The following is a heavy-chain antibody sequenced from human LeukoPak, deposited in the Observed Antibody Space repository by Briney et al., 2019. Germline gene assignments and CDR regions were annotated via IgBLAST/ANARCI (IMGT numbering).Heavy chain of an antibody. D-gene: IGHD7-27*01. Sequence: HTGGSLRLSCAASGCTFSGHWVYWLRLAPGKGLAWVSRINGDGSATNYAGSMKGRFTISRENARNIVYLQMNSLREDDTAVYYCARELNWGQVDDWGQGTLVAVSS. CDR3: ARELNWGQVDD. CDR2: INGDGSAT. J-gene: IGHJ4*02. V-gene: IGHV3-74*01. CDR1: GCTFSGHW.